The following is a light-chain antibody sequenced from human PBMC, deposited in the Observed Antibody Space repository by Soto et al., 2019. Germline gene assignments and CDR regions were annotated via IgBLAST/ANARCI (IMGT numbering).Light chain of an antibody. J-gene: IGKJ1*01. V-gene: IGKV3-15*01. CDR2: DTS. Sequence: EIVLTQSPAALSVSPGERATLSCWASQSVGSTLNWYQQKPGQAPRLLIYDTSIRATGIPARFSGSGSGTEFTLTIASLQSEDFGVYYCQHYGSSIQTFGQGTRVEIK. CDR1: QSVGST. CDR3: QHYGSSIQT.